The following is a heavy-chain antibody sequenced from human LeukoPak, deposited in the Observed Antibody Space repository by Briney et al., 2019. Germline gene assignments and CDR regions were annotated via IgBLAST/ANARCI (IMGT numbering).Heavy chain of an antibody. Sequence: SQTLSLTCAFSGDSVSSNSAAWNWIRQSPSRGLEWLGRTYYRSKWYNEYAVSVKSRMTIDPDPSKNHFSLHLNSVTPEDTAVYYCAGEGPGFDPWGQGTLVTVSS. CDR2: TYYRSKWYN. V-gene: IGHV6-1*01. J-gene: IGHJ5*02. D-gene: IGHD1-14*01. CDR3: AGEGPGFDP. CDR1: GDSVSSNSAA.